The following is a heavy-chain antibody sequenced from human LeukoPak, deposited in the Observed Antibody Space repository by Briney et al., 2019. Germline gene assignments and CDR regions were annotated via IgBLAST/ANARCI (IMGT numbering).Heavy chain of an antibody. Sequence: PSETLSLTCTVSGGSISSYYWSWIRQPPGKGLEWIGYIYYSGSTNYNPSLKSRVIISVDTSKNQFSLKLSSVTAADTAVYYCARVGSGLAQKYYYYGVDVWGQGTTVTVSS. CDR3: ARVGSGLAQKYYYYGVDV. D-gene: IGHD3-3*02. CDR2: IYYSGST. V-gene: IGHV4-59*08. J-gene: IGHJ6*02. CDR1: GGSISSYY.